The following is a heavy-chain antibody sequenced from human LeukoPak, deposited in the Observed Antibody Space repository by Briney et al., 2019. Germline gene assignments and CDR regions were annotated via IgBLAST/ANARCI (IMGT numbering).Heavy chain of an antibody. D-gene: IGHD6-13*01. Sequence: PGGSLRLSCAASGFTFSRYYMHWVRQAPGKGLVWVSRVNSDGSSTTYADSVKGRFTISRDNAKNTLHLQMNSLKVGDTAVYYCTRVFVGDEYSSSGYWGQGTLVTVSS. CDR2: VNSDGSST. V-gene: IGHV3-74*01. CDR1: GFTFSRYY. J-gene: IGHJ4*02. CDR3: TRVFVGDEYSSSGY.